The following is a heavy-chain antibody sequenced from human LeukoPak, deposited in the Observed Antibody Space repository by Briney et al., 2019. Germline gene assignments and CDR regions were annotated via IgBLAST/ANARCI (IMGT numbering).Heavy chain of an antibody. D-gene: IGHD3-10*01. V-gene: IGHV3-74*01. CDR2: INSDGTST. CDR1: GFTFSDYW. J-gene: IGHJ4*02. CDR3: ATGPQWFGELFCDY. Sequence: GGSQRLSCAASGFTFSDYWMHWVRQVPGKGLVWVSRINSDGTSTVYADSVKGRFTMSRNNAKNMLYLEMDSLRAEDTAVYFCATGPQWFGELFCDYWGQGTLVSVSS.